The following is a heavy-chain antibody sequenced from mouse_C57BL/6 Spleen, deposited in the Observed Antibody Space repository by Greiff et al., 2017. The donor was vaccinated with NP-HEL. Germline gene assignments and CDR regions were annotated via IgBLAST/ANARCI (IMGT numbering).Heavy chain of an antibody. V-gene: IGHV5-12*01. CDR1: GFTFSDYY. Sequence: EVQLVESGGGLVQPGGSLKLSCAASGFTFSDYYMYWVRQTPEKRLEWVAYISNGGGSTYYPDTVKGRFTISRDNAKNTLCLQMSRLKSEDTAMYYCARSEGYWYLDVWGTGTTVTVSS. CDR2: ISNGGGST. CDR3: ARSEGYWYLDV. J-gene: IGHJ1*03.